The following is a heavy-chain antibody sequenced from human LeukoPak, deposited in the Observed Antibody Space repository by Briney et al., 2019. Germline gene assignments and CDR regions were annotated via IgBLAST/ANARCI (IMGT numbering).Heavy chain of an antibody. Sequence: PGRSLRLSCAASGFTFSTYAMHWVCQAPGKGLEWVALISDDGSNKQYADSVKGRFTISRDNSKNTPYLQMNSLRAEDTAVYYCARDGDYYDSSGSDAFDVWGQGTMVTVSS. CDR2: ISDDGSNK. CDR3: ARDGDYYDSSGSDAFDV. V-gene: IGHV3-30*04. D-gene: IGHD3-22*01. J-gene: IGHJ3*01. CDR1: GFTFSTYA.